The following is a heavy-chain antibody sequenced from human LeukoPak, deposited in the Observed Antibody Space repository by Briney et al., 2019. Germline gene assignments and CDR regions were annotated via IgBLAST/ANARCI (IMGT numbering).Heavy chain of an antibody. Sequence: SSQTLSLTCTVSGGSISSGSYYWSWIRQPAGKGLEWIGRIYTSGSTNYNPSLKSRVTMSVDTSKNQFSLKLSSVTAADTAVYYCARVNTYYDFWSGLGDAFGIWGQGTMVTVSS. CDR2: IYTSGST. D-gene: IGHD3-3*01. V-gene: IGHV4-61*02. CDR3: ARVNTYYDFWSGLGDAFGI. J-gene: IGHJ3*02. CDR1: GGSISSGSYY.